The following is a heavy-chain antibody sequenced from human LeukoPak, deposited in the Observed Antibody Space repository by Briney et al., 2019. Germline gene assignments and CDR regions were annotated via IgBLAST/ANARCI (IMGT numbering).Heavy chain of an antibody. Sequence: ASVKVSCKASGYTFTAYYMHWVRQAPGQGLEWMGWINPNNGGTNYAHKFQGRVTMTRDTSISTAYMELSRLRSDDTAVYYCARQYYGDYYFAYWGQGTLVTVSS. CDR2: INPNNGGT. CDR3: ARQYYGDYYFAY. D-gene: IGHD4-17*01. J-gene: IGHJ4*02. V-gene: IGHV1-2*02. CDR1: GYTFTAYY.